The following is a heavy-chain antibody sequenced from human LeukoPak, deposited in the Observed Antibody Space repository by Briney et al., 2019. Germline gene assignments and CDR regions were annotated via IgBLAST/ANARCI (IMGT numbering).Heavy chain of an antibody. D-gene: IGHD6-19*01. CDR2: ISSSSGYI. Sequence: KSGGSLRLSCAASGFTFSSYGMNWVRQAPGKGLEWVSSISSSSGYIYYADSVKGRFTISRDNAKNSLYLQMNSLRADDTAVYYCARIRGSGCADYWGQGTLVTVSS. V-gene: IGHV3-21*01. J-gene: IGHJ4*02. CDR1: GFTFSSYG. CDR3: ARIRGSGCADY.